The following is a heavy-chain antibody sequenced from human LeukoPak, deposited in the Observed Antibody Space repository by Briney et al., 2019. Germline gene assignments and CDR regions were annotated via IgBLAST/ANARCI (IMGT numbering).Heavy chain of an antibody. CDR3: ARDRVTDYGDYGLDFDY. Sequence: GGSLRLSCAASGFTFSSYAMSWVRQAPGKGLEWVSAISGSGGSTYYADSVKGRFTISRDNSKNTLYLQMNSLRAEDTAVYYCARDRVTDYGDYGLDFDYWGQGTLVTVSS. D-gene: IGHD4-17*01. CDR1: GFTFSSYA. J-gene: IGHJ4*02. CDR2: ISGSGGST. V-gene: IGHV3-23*01.